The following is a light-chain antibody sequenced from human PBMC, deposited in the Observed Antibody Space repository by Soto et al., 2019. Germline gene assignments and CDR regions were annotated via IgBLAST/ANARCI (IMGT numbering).Light chain of an antibody. J-gene: IGKJ2*01. CDR3: MQALQTPLYT. Sequence: DIVMTQSPLSLPVTPGEPASISCRSSQSLLHSNGYNYLDWYLQKPGQSPQLLIYLGSNRASGVPDRFSGSGSGTEFTLKISRVEAEDVGLYYCMQALQTPLYTFGQGTKREIK. CDR1: QSLLHSNGYNY. CDR2: LGS. V-gene: IGKV2-28*01.